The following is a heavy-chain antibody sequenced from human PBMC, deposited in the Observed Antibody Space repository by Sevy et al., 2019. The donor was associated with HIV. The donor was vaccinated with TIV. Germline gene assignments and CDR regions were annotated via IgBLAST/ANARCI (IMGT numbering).Heavy chain of an antibody. J-gene: IGHJ4*02. CDR3: AKTIVVVPAAILYDY. D-gene: IGHD2-2*01. V-gene: IGHV3-23*01. Sequence: GGSLRLSCAASGFTFSSYAMSWVRQAPGKGLEWVSAISGSGGSTYYADSVKGRFTISRDKSKNTLYLQMNSLRAEDTDVYYCAKTIVVVPAAILYDYWGQGTLVTVSS. CDR2: ISGSGGST. CDR1: GFTFSSYA.